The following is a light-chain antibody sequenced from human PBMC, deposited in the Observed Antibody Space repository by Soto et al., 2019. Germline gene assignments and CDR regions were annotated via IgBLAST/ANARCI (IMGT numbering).Light chain of an antibody. Sequence: EIVLAQSPGTLSLSPGERATLSCRASLSVSSSYLAWYQQKPGQAPRLLIYDASSRATGIPDRFSGGGSGTDFTLTISRLEPEDFAVYYCQQYDSSPWTFGQGTRVDIK. CDR3: QQYDSSPWT. CDR1: LSVSSSY. V-gene: IGKV3-20*01. J-gene: IGKJ1*01. CDR2: DAS.